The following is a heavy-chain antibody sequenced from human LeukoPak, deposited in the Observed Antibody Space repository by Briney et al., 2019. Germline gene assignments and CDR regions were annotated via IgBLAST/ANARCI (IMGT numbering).Heavy chain of an antibody. D-gene: IGHD3-9*01. J-gene: IGHJ6*02. CDR1: GFTFSSYA. CDR2: ISGSGGST. CDR3: AKRSPNDDILTGADYYYGMDV. V-gene: IGHV3-23*01. Sequence: GGSLRLSCAASGFTFSSYAMSWVRQAPGKGLEWVSGISGSGGSTYYGDSLKGRFTISRDNSKNTLYLKMNSLRAEDTAVYYCAKRSPNDDILTGADYYYGMDVWGQGTTVTVSS.